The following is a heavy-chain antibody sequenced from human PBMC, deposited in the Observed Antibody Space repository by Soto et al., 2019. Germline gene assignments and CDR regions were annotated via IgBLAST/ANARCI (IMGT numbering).Heavy chain of an antibody. V-gene: IGHV4-61*01. J-gene: IGHJ3*02. CDR2: IYYSGST. CDR1: GGSVSSGSYY. CDR3: ASQKWLYDAFDI. D-gene: IGHD6-19*01. Sequence: QVQLQESGPGLVKPSETLSLTCTVSGGSVSSGSYYWSWIRQPPGKGLEWIGYIYYSGSTNYNPSLKRRVTISVDTSKNQFSLKLSSVTAADTAVYYCASQKWLYDAFDIWGQGTMVTVSS.